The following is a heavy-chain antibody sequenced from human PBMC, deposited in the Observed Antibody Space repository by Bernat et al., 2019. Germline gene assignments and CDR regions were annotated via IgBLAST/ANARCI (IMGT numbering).Heavy chain of an antibody. V-gene: IGHV4-30-4*01. CDR2: IYYSGST. CDR1: GGSISSGDYY. D-gene: IGHD6-13*01. CDR3: ARASVGIAAAGHYYYYGMDV. Sequence: QVQLQESGPGLVKPSQTLSLTCTVSGGSISSGDYYWSWIRQPPGKGLEWIGYIYYSGSTYYNLSLKSRVTISVDTSKNQFSLKLSSVTAADTAVYYCARASVGIAAAGHYYYYGMDVWGQGTTVTVSS. J-gene: IGHJ6*02.